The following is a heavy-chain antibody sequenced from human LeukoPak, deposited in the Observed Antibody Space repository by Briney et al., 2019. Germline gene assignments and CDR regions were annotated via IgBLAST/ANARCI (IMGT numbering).Heavy chain of an antibody. D-gene: IGHD6-13*01. CDR2: IYYSGST. CDR3: ARLSSSWYRTSSY. CDR1: GGSISSSSYY. V-gene: IGHV4-39*01. J-gene: IGHJ4*02. Sequence: PSETLSLTCTVSGGSISSSSYYWGWIRQPPGKGLEWIGSIYYSGSTYYNPSLKSRVTISVDTSKNQFSLKLSSVTAADSAVYYCARLSSSWYRTSSYWGQGILVIVSS.